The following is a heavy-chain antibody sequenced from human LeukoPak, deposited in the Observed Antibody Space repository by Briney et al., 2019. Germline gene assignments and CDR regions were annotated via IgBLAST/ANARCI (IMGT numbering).Heavy chain of an antibody. CDR3: ARLNPYYYYMDV. Sequence: SETLSLTCAVYGGSFSGYYWSWIRQPPGKGLEWIGEINHSGSTYYNPSLKSRVTISVDRSKNQFSLKLSSVTAADTAVYYCARLNPYYYYMDVWGKGTTVTVSS. CDR1: GGSFSGYY. V-gene: IGHV4-34*01. D-gene: IGHD1-14*01. CDR2: INHSGST. J-gene: IGHJ6*03.